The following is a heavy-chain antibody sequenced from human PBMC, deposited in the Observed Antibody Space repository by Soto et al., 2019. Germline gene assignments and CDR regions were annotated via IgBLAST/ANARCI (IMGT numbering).Heavy chain of an antibody. V-gene: IGHV4-59*01. J-gene: IGHJ4*02. CDR3: AKLTARWTSSGHFDY. CDR2: IYYSGST. CDR1: GCSISSYY. D-gene: IGHD1-7*01. Sequence: SETLSLTCTGSGCSISSYYWSWIRQPPGKGLEWIGYIYYSGSTNYNPSLKSRVTRSVDTSKNQFSLKLSSVTAADTAVYYCAKLTARWTSSGHFDYWGQGTLVTVSS.